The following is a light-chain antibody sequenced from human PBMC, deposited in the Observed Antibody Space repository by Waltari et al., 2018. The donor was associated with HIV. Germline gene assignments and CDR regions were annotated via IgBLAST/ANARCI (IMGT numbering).Light chain of an antibody. Sequence: QSALTQPRSVSGSPGQTVTLSCRGTSRDIGGYNYVSWYHQNPAEAPRLMIYDVNKRPSGVPDRFSGSKSGNTASLTISGLQAEDEADYYCCSYAGSNTFYVFGTGTEVTVL. V-gene: IGLV2-11*01. CDR2: DVN. J-gene: IGLJ1*01. CDR3: CSYAGSNTFYV. CDR1: SRDIGGYNY.